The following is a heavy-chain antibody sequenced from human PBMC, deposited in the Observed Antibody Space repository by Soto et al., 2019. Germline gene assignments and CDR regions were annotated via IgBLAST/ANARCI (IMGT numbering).Heavy chain of an antibody. V-gene: IGHV5-51*01. CDR3: ASSNYVDHYYYYGMDV. Sequence: GESLKISCKGSGYTFSTYWIAWVRQIPGKGLEWMGIIYPGDSDTRYSPSFQGQVTISADKSISTAYLQWSSLKASDTAMYYCASSNYVDHYYYYGMDVWGQGTTVTSP. CDR1: GYTFSTYW. D-gene: IGHD4-4*01. J-gene: IGHJ6*02. CDR2: IYPGDSDT.